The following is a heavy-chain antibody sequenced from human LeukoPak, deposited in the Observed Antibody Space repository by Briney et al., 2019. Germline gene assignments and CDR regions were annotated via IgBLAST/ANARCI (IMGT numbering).Heavy chain of an antibody. D-gene: IGHD5-24*01. J-gene: IGHJ4*02. CDR1: GLTFRSYW. V-gene: IGHV3-7*01. Sequence: GGSLRLSCAVSGLTFRSYWISWVRQAPGEGVEGGANINQEGTEKYFVDSVRGRFTISRDNAENSLHLQMDTLRTEDTAVYYCARERDGRFFDYWGQGTLVTVSS. CDR2: INQEGTEK. CDR3: ARERDGRFFDY.